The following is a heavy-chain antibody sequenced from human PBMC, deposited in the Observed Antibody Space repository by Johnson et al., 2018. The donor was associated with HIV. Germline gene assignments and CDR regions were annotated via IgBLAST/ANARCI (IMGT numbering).Heavy chain of an antibody. CDR2: IRYDGSNK. CDR1: GFTFSSYG. Sequence: QVQLVESGGGVVQPGGSLRLSCAASGFTFSSYGMHWVHQAPGKGLEWVAFIRYDGSNKYYADSVKGRFTISRDNSKNTLYLQMNSLRAEDTAVYYCAKVGGTTILRDAFDIWGQGTMVTVSS. CDR3: AKVGGTTILRDAFDI. V-gene: IGHV3-30*02. D-gene: IGHD1-1*01. J-gene: IGHJ3*02.